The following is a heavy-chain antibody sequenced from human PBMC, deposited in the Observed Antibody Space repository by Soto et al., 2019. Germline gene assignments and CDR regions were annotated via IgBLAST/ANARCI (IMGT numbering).Heavy chain of an antibody. D-gene: IGHD3-3*01. CDR2: IYYSGST. CDR3: ARQRAPASPAGTEFWRGHMDV. CDR1: GGSISSYY. J-gene: IGHJ6*03. V-gene: IGHV4-59*08. Sequence: SETLSLTCTVSGGSISSYYWSWIRQPPGKGLEWIGYIYYSGSTNYNPSLKSRVTISVDTSKNQFSLKLSSVTAADTAVYYCARQRAPASPAGTEFWRGHMDVWGKGTSVTVSS.